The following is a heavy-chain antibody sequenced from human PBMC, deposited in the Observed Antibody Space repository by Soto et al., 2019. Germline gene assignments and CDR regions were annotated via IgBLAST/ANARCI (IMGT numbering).Heavy chain of an antibody. CDR1: GFTFSSYA. CDR3: ARGTIFGVVTTPYYNWFDP. J-gene: IGHJ5*02. V-gene: IGHV3-64*01. CDR2: ISSNGGST. Sequence: HPGGSLRLSCAASGFTFSSYAMHWVRQAPGKGLEYVSAISSNGGSTYYANSVKGRFTISRDNSKNTLYLQMGSLRAEDMAVYYCARGTIFGVVTTPYYNWFDPWGQGTLVTVSS. D-gene: IGHD3-3*01.